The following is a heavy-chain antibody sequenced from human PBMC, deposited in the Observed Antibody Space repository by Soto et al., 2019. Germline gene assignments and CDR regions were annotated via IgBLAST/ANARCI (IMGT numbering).Heavy chain of an antibody. J-gene: IGHJ4*02. Sequence: QVQLQESGPGLVKPSETLSLTCTVSAGSISSYYWSWIRQPPGKGLEWIGYIYYSGSTNFNPSLKSRVTISVDTSKNQFSLKLSSVTAADTAVYYCARGRYYWDYWGQGTLVTVSS. CDR3: ARGRYYWDY. CDR1: AGSISSYY. CDR2: IYYSGST. V-gene: IGHV4-59*01.